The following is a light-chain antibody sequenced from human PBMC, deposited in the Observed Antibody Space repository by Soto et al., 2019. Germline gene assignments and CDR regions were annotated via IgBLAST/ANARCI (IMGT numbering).Light chain of an antibody. J-gene: IGKJ5*01. CDR3: QQDCKSPIT. CDR1: QRVSSSY. V-gene: IGKV3-20*01. CDR2: AQS. Sequence: VLPVSPGAVSFSRREGATLSCSASQRVSSSYLAWYQQKPGQAPSILIYAQSSRATGIPDRFSGSGSGTDFTLTISRLEPEDFARYYCQQDCKSPITFGQGTRLEIK.